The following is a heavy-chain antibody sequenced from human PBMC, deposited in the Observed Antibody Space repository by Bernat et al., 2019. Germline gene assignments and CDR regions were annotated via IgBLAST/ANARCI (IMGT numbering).Heavy chain of an antibody. V-gene: IGHV3-64*01. Sequence: EVQLVESGGGLVQPGGSLILSCAASGFTFSSYAMHWVRQAPGKGLEYVSAISSNGGSTYYANSVKGRFSISRANSKNTLYLQMGSLRAEDMAVYYCGRHSGYEAFDIWGKGTMGTVSS. J-gene: IGHJ3*02. CDR1: GFTFSSYA. CDR2: ISSNGGST. CDR3: GRHSGYEAFDI. D-gene: IGHD5-12*01.